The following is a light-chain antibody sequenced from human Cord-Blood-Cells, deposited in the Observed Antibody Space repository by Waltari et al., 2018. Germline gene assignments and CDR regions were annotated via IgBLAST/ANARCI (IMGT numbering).Light chain of an antibody. CDR1: SRDVGSYNL. J-gene: IGLJ3*02. V-gene: IGLV2-23*01. Sequence: QSALTQPASLSGSPGQPTPISCTGTSRDVGSYNLVSWYQQHPGKAPKLMIYEGSKRPSGVSNRFSGSKSGNTASLTISGLQAEDEADYYCCSYAGSSTVFGGGTKLTVL. CDR2: EGS. CDR3: CSYAGSSTV.